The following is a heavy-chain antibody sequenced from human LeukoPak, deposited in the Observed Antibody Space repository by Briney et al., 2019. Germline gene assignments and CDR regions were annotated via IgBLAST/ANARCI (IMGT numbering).Heavy chain of an antibody. CDR1: GGSISSGSYY. CDR2: IYTSGST. CDR3: ARGRDYYDSSGYYLPYHDAFDI. J-gene: IGHJ3*02. D-gene: IGHD3-22*01. Sequence: SETLSLTCTVSGGSISSGSYYWSWIRQPAGKGLEWIGRIYTSGSTNYNPSLKSRVTISVDTSKNQFSLKLSSVTAADTAVYYCARGRDYYDSSGYYLPYHDAFDIWGQGTMVTASS. V-gene: IGHV4-61*02.